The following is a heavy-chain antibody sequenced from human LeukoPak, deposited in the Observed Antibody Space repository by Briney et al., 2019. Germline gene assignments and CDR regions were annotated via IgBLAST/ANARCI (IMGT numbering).Heavy chain of an antibody. CDR1: GGSFSGYY. CDR3: AGGPLSSSWYG. CDR2: INHSGST. D-gene: IGHD6-13*01. V-gene: IGHV4-34*01. J-gene: IGHJ4*02. Sequence: PSETLSLTCAVYGGSFSGYYWSWIRQPPGKGPEWIGEINHSGSTNYNPSLKSRVTISVDTSKNQFSLKLSSVTAADTAVYYCAGGPLSSSWYGWGQGTLVTVSS.